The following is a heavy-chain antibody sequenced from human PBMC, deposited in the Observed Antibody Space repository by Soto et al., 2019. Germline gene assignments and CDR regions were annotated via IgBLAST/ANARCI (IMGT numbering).Heavy chain of an antibody. D-gene: IGHD6-19*01. CDR2: IIPILGIA. CDR3: ARDAQGGGWYDFDI. Sequence: QVQLVQSGAEVKKPGSSVKVSCKASGGTFSSYTISWVRQAPGQGLEWMGRIIPILGIANYAQKFQGRVTITADKSTSTADMELSSLRSEDTAVYYCARDAQGGGWYDFDICGQGTMVTVSS. J-gene: IGHJ3*02. CDR1: GGTFSSYT. V-gene: IGHV1-69*08.